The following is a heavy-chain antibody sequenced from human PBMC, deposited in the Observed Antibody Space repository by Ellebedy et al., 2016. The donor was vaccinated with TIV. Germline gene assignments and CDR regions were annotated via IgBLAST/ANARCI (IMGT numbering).Heavy chain of an antibody. CDR3: VRDGSYDYGDY. V-gene: IGHV3-74*01. J-gene: IGHJ4*02. Sequence: PGGSLRLSCAASGFTFSNYWMHWVRQAPGKGLVWVSRIYNDGSSTSYADSVEGRFTISRDNPKNTLYLQMNSLRVEDTAVYYCVRDGSYDYGDYWGQGTVVTVSS. D-gene: IGHD3-16*01. CDR1: GFTFSNYW. CDR2: IYNDGSST.